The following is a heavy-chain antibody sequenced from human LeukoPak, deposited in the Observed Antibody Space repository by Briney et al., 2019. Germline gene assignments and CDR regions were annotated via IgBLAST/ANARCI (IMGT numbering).Heavy chain of an antibody. CDR1: GYTFTSYD. CDR2: MNPNSGNT. J-gene: IGHJ3*02. V-gene: IGHV1-8*03. CDR3: ARVNPSERVLGDFWSGISPAFDI. D-gene: IGHD3-3*01. Sequence: ASVKVSCKASGYTFTSYDINWVRQATGQGLEWMGWMNPNSGNTGYAQKFQGRVTITRNTSISTAYMELSSLRSEDTAVYYCARVNPSERVLGDFWSGISPAFDIWGQGTMVTVSS.